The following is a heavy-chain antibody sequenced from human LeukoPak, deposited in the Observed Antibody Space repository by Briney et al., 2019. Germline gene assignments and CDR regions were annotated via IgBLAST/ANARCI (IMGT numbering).Heavy chain of an antibody. D-gene: IGHD3-10*01. V-gene: IGHV1-69*04. CDR3: ARFYITMVRGLYYYYGMDV. Sequence: ASVKGSCKASGGTFSSSAIRWVRHTPGQGVEWIGKVFPLPGIAKSAQKFQGRVTITADKPPSTAYMELSSLRSEDTVVYYCARFYITMVRGLYYYYGMDVWGQGTTVTVSS. CDR2: VFPLPGIA. CDR1: GGTFSSSA. J-gene: IGHJ6*02.